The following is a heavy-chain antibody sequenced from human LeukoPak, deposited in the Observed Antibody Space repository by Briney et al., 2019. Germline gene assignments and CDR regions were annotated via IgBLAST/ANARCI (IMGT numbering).Heavy chain of an antibody. CDR3: AKDLHSYGDGFDY. Sequence: PGGSLRLSCVVSGFSLSNYAMHWVRQAPGKGLEWVSGISWNSDSIGYADSVKGRFTISRDNAKNSLYLQMNGLRAEDTALYYCAKDLHSYGDGFDYWGQGTLVTVSS. J-gene: IGHJ4*02. D-gene: IGHD5-18*01. V-gene: IGHV3-9*01. CDR2: ISWNSDSI. CDR1: GFSLSNYA.